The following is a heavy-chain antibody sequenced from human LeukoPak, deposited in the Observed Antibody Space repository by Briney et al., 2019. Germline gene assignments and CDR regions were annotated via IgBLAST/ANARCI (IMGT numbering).Heavy chain of an antibody. CDR1: GGSISSSSHY. CDR3: ARHWAYCSGGSCYSFDD. CDR2: IYYSGST. D-gene: IGHD2-15*01. V-gene: IGHV4-39*01. Sequence: SETLSLTCTVSGGSISSSSHYWGWIRQPPGKGLEWIGSIYYSGSTYYNPSLKSRVTISVDTSKNQFSQKLRSVTAADTAVYHCARHWAYCSGGSCYSFDDWGQGTLVTVSS. J-gene: IGHJ4*02.